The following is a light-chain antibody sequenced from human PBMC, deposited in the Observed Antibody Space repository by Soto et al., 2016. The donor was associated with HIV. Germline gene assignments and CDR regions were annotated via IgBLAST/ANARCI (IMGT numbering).Light chain of an antibody. CDR1: QSINNW. CDR3: QQYNSYPWT. Sequence: DIQMTQSSSTLSASVGDRVTITCRASQSINNWLAWYQQKPGKAPKLLIYKASSLQSGVPSRFSGSGSGTEFTLTISSLQPDDFATYYCQQYNSYPWTFGQGTKVEIK. J-gene: IGKJ1*01. V-gene: IGKV1-5*03. CDR2: KAS.